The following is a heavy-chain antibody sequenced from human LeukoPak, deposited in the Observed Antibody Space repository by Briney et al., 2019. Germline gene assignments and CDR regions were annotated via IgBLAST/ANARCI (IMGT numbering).Heavy chain of an antibody. CDR3: ARVNTIFGVVIGDMDV. D-gene: IGHD3-3*01. CDR1: GGSISSGSYY. CDR2: IYTSGST. V-gene: IGHV4-61*02. J-gene: IGHJ6*03. Sequence: PSQTLSLTCTVSGGSISSGSYYWSWIRQPAGKGLEWIGRIYTSGSTNYNPSLKSRATISVDTSKNQFSLKLSSVTAADTAVYYCARVNTIFGVVIGDMDVWGKGTTVTVSS.